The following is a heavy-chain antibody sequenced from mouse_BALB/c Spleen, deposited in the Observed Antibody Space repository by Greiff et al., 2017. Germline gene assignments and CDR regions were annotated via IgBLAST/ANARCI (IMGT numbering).Heavy chain of an antibody. V-gene: IGHV3-2*02. Sequence: DVQLVESGPGLVKPSQSLSLTCTVTGYSITSDYAWNWIRQFPGNKLEWMGYISYSGSTSYNPSLKSRISITRDTSKNQFFLQLNSVTTEDTATYYCARRGQIYYYGSSSSYAMDYWGQGTSVTVSS. CDR1: GYSITSDYA. J-gene: IGHJ4*01. CDR2: ISYSGST. CDR3: ARRGQIYYYGSSSSYAMDY. D-gene: IGHD1-1*01.